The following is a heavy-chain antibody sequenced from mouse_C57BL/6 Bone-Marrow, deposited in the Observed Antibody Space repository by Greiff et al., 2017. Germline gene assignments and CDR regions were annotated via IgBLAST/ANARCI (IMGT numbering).Heavy chain of an antibody. Sequence: QVQLQQPGAELVKPGASVKLSCKASGYTFTSYWMHWVKQRPGQGLEWIGWIYPRDGSTKYNEKFKGKATLTVDTSSSTAYMELHSLTSADSAVYFCASLTTVVATYWYFDVWGTGTTVTVSS. CDR3: ASLTTVVATYWYFDV. CDR1: GYTFTSYW. CDR2: IYPRDGST. J-gene: IGHJ1*03. V-gene: IGHV1-85*01. D-gene: IGHD1-1*01.